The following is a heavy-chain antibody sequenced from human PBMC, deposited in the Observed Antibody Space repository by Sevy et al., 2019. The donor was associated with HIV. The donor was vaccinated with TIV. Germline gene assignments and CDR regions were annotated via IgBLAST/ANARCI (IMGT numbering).Heavy chain of an antibody. CDR1: GYSFTSYG. CDR3: ARAHIAASDPDFDY. Sequence: ASVKVSCKTSGYSFTSYGITWVRQAPGQGLEWVGRIRPDNGNTNYAQNFRGRVSMTTDTSTSTAYMDLRTLRSDDTAFYYCARAHIAASDPDFDYWGQGTLVTVSS. D-gene: IGHD6-25*01. CDR2: IRPDNGNT. V-gene: IGHV1-18*01. J-gene: IGHJ4*02.